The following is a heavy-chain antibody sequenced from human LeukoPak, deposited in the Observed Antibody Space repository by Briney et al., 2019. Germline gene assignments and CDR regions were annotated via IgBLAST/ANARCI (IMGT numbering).Heavy chain of an antibody. V-gene: IGHV3-23*01. CDR1: GFTFTNYA. Sequence: GGSLRLSCEASGFTFTNYAMSWVRQAPGKGLEWVSAITGSDGTSHYADSVKGRFTISGDNSKNTLYLQVNSLRAEDTAVYYCAKWGDYDILTGYYVPDYWGQGTLVTVSS. D-gene: IGHD3-9*01. CDR3: AKWGDYDILTGYYVPDY. J-gene: IGHJ4*02. CDR2: ITGSDGTS.